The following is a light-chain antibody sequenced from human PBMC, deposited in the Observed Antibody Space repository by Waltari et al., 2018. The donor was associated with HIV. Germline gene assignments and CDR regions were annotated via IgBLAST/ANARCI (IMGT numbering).Light chain of an antibody. CDR2: MND. V-gene: IGLV1-47*01. CDR3: AVWDDSLGGAV. CDR1: GPNIGTYS. J-gene: IGLJ2*01. Sequence: QSVVTQPPSASGTPGQRVTISCSGSGPNIGTYSVNWYQHFPGTAPNLLIYMNDQRPSGVPGRFSGSQSGTSASLAISGLQYDDEADYYCAVWDDSLGGAVFGGGTKLTVL.